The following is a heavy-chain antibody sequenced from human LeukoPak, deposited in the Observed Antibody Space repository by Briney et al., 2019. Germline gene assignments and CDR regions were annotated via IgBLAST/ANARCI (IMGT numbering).Heavy chain of an antibody. J-gene: IGHJ4*02. D-gene: IGHD2-2*01. Sequence: SETLSLTCAVSDYSISSGYYWGWIRQPPGKGLEWIGSIYHSGSTYYNPSLRSRVTISVDTSKNQFSLKLRSVTAADTAVYYCARDYCSSTGCYSFVFDYWGQGTLVTVSA. CDR3: ARDYCSSTGCYSFVFDY. CDR1: DYSISSGYY. V-gene: IGHV4-38-2*02. CDR2: IYHSGST.